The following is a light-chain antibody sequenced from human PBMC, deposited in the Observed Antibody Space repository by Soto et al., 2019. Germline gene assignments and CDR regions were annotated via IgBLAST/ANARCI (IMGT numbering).Light chain of an antibody. CDR3: QSYDSSLSGHVI. CDR2: GNN. Sequence: QLVLTQPPSVSGAPGQRVTISCTGGTSNIGSGYEVHWYQQLPGTAPKLLIYGNNNRPSGVPDRFSGSKSGTSASLAITGLQAEDEADYFCQSYDSSLSGHVIFGGGTKLTVL. J-gene: IGLJ2*01. V-gene: IGLV1-40*01. CDR1: TSNIGSGYE.